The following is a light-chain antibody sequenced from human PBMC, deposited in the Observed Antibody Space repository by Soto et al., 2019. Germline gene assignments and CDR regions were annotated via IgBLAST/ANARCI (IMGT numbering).Light chain of an antibody. V-gene: IGKV1-33*01. J-gene: IGKJ5*01. Sequence: DIQMTQSPSSLSASVGDRVTITCQASQNINNYLNWYQQKPGRAPKLLIYDASNLEPGVPSRFRGSGSGTDFTFTISRLKPEPIATYYCQQYENLPTFRQAPRLEIK. CDR3: QQYENLPT. CDR2: DAS. CDR1: QNINNY.